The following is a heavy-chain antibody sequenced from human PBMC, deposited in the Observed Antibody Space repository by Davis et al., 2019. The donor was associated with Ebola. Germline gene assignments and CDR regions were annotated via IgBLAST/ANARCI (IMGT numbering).Heavy chain of an antibody. V-gene: IGHV3-7*01. Sequence: GGSLRLSCAASGFTFSSYWMSWVRQAPGKGLEWVANIKQDGSEKYYADSVKGRFTISRDNAKNSLYLQMNSLRAEDTAVYYCARADLGIAAGGYINDAFDIWGQGTMVTVSS. J-gene: IGHJ3*02. CDR1: GFTFSSYW. CDR3: ARADLGIAAGGYINDAFDI. CDR2: IKQDGSEK. D-gene: IGHD6-13*01.